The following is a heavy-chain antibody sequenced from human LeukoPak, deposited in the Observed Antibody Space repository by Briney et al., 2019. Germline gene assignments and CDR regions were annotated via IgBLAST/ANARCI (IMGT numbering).Heavy chain of an antibody. CDR3: ARRYSSSWYYFDY. CDR2: ISSSSSYI. CDR1: GFTLSSYS. D-gene: IGHD6-13*01. V-gene: IGHV3-21*01. Sequence: GRSLRLSCAASGFTLSSYSMNWVRQAPGKGLEWVSSISSSSSYIYYADSVKGRFTISRDNAKNSLYLQMNSLRAEDTAVYYCARRYSSSWYYFDYWGQGTLVTVSS. J-gene: IGHJ4*02.